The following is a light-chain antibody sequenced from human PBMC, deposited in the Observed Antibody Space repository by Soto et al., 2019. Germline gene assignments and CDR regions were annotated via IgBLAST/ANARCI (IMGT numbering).Light chain of an antibody. Sequence: DIQMTQSPSSLSASFGDRVTMTCRASRGIGIYLAWFQQRPGNTPKLLIYAASTLQSGVPSRFSGSGSGTDFTLTISSLQPEDVATYYCQKYNSAPLTFGGGTKVDIK. CDR3: QKYNSAPLT. CDR2: AAS. V-gene: IGKV1-27*01. CDR1: RGIGIY. J-gene: IGKJ4*01.